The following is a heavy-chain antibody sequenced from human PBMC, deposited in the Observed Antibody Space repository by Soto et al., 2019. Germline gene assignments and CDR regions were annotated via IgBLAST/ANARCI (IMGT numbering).Heavy chain of an antibody. CDR1: GGSISSSSYY. CDR2: IYYSGST. V-gene: IGHV4-39*01. CDR3: ARSEYATGDY. J-gene: IGHJ4*02. Sequence: LSATLYLPCTVSGGSISSSSYYWSWIRQPPGKGLEWIGSIYYSGSTYYNPSHKRRATISVDTSKIQFTLKLSSVTAADTAVYYCARSEYATGDYWGQGTLVTVSS. D-gene: IGHD2-2*01.